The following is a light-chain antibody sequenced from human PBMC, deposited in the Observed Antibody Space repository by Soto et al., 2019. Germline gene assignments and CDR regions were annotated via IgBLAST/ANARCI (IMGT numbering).Light chain of an antibody. J-gene: IGKJ1*01. V-gene: IGKV1-5*03. Sequence: DIQMTQSPSTLSASVGDRVTITGRASQSISSWLAWYQQKPGKAPKLLIYKASGLESGVPSRFSGSGSGTEFTLTISILQPDDFATYYCQQYNSYPWTFGQGTKVEIK. CDR3: QQYNSYPWT. CDR1: QSISSW. CDR2: KAS.